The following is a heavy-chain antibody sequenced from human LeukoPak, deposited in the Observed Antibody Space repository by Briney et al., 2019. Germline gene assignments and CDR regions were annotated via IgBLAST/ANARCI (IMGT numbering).Heavy chain of an antibody. J-gene: IGHJ4*02. CDR2: IYSDGST. Sequence: PGGSLRLSCAASGFIVSGDFMSWVRQAPGKGLEWVSVIYSDGSTYYADSVEGRFTISRDNSKNTLDLQMTGLRAEDTAVYYCAKMSGVVWFGELRLPFDSWGQGTVVTVSS. D-gene: IGHD3-10*01. CDR1: GFIVSGDF. V-gene: IGHV3-53*01. CDR3: AKMSGVVWFGELRLPFDS.